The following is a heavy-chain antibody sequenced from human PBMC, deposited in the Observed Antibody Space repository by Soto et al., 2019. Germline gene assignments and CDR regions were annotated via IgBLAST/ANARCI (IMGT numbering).Heavy chain of an antibody. CDR1: GFTFDDYA. J-gene: IGHJ6*03. CDR2: ITWNSGYI. V-gene: IGHV3-9*01. Sequence: VQLVESGGGLVQPGRSLRLSCAASGFTFDDYAMHWVRQAPGKGLEWVSGITWNSGYIAYLDSVKGRFTISRDNAKKSLYLQMNSLRTEDTALYYCAKDVGGADGYFYNMDAWGKGTTVTGSS. CDR3: AKDVGGADGYFYNMDA. D-gene: IGHD6-25*01.